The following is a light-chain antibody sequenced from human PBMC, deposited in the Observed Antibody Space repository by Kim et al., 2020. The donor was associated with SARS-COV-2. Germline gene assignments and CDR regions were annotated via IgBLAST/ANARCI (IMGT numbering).Light chain of an antibody. J-gene: IGKJ1*01. V-gene: IGKV1-5*01. CDR3: QQYDSESPWT. CDR1: QSISSW. CDR2: DAP. Sequence: YVGDRVTTTCRARQSISSWLAWYQQKPGKDPKLMFYDAPTVERVVPSRGRVSGSVTEITLTITRLQPDDFANYSSQQYDSESPWTFCQGTTV.